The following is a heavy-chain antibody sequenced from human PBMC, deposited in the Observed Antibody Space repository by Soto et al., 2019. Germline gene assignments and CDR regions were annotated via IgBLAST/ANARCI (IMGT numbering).Heavy chain of an antibody. CDR1: GGTFSSYA. V-gene: IGHV1-69*01. J-gene: IGHJ5*02. Sequence: QVQLVQSGAEVKKPGSSVKVSCKASGGTFSSYAISWVRQAPGQGLEWMGGIIPIFGTANYAQKLQGRVTIPADESKGTAYMELRSLRSEDTAVYYCAREDCSGGSWYETLGNWFDPGGQGTLVMVSS. CDR3: AREDCSGGSWYETLGNWFDP. D-gene: IGHD2-15*01. CDR2: IIPIFGTA.